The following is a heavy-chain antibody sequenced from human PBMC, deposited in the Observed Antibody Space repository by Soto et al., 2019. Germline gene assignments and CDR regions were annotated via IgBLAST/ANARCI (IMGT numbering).Heavy chain of an antibody. D-gene: IGHD3-10*01. CDR3: ARVRAGFSAGYFDY. J-gene: IGHJ4*02. V-gene: IGHV1-18*01. CDR2: ISAYNGNT. CDR1: GYTFTSYG. Sequence: GASVKVSCKASGYTFTSYGISWVRQAPGQGLEWMGWISAYNGNTNYAQKLQGRVTMTTDTSTSTAYMELRSLRSDDTAVYYCARVRAGFSAGYFDYWGQGTLVTVSS.